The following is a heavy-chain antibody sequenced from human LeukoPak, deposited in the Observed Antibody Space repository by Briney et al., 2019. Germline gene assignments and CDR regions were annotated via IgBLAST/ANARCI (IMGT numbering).Heavy chain of an antibody. J-gene: IGHJ4*02. CDR3: PRVGYYGSGSNFAY. CDR1: GFTFSSYS. D-gene: IGHD3-10*01. V-gene: IGHV3-21*01. CDR2: ISSSSSYI. Sequence: GVSRRLSCAASGFTFSSYSTNWVRQAPGKGLECGSSISSSSSYIYYADSVKGRSTISTNNAKNSLYLQMNSLRAEDTALYSSPRVGYYGSGSNFAYWGQGTLVTASS.